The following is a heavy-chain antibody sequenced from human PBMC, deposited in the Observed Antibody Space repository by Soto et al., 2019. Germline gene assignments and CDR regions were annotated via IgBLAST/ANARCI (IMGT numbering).Heavy chain of an antibody. J-gene: IGHJ4*02. CDR3: ARFGYTTEAH. V-gene: IGHV3-21*01. CDR1: GFTFSSYT. Sequence: EAQLMESGGGLVKPGGSLRLSCAASGFTFSSYTMIWVRQAPGKGLEWVSSISSSSSYIYYADSVKGRFTISRDNAKNSLYLQMNSLRAEDTAVYYCARFGYTTEAHWGQGTLVTVSS. CDR2: ISSSSSYI. D-gene: IGHD5-12*01.